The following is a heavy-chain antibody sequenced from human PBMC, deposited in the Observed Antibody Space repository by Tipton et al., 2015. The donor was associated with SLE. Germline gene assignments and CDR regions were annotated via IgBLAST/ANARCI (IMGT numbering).Heavy chain of an antibody. CDR3: VRDRLEYFQI. J-gene: IGHJ1*01. CDR1: GASIRSGNFY. CDR2: IYTRGGT. V-gene: IGHV4-61*02. Sequence: LRLSCTVSGASIRSGNFYWSWVRQPAGKGLEWIGRIYTRGGTSYNPSLQSRVTVSVETSENQLSLQMRSVTAADTAVYYCVRDRLEYFQIWGPGTLVRVSS.